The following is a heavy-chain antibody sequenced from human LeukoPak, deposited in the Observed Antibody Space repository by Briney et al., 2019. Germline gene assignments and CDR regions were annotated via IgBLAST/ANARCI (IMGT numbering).Heavy chain of an antibody. D-gene: IGHD3-22*01. Sequence: ASVTVSCKASGYTFTSYDINWVRQATGQGLEWMGWMNPNSGNTGYAQKFRGRVTMTRNTSISTAYMELSSLRSEDTAVYYCARGRPRSGYYYWGQGTLVTVSS. V-gene: IGHV1-8*01. CDR1: GYTFTSYD. CDR3: ARGRPRSGYYY. J-gene: IGHJ4*02. CDR2: MNPNSGNT.